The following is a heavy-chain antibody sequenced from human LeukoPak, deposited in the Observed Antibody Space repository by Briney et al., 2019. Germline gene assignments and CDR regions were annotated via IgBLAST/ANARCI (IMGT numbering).Heavy chain of an antibody. Sequence: ASMKVSCKASGYTFTSYDINWVRQATGQGLEWMGWISAYNGYTNYAQKLQGRVTITTDTSTSTAYMELRSLRSDDTAVYYCARAGWYELPRYAFDIWGQGTMVTVSS. V-gene: IGHV1-18*01. J-gene: IGHJ3*02. CDR1: GYTFTSYD. CDR3: ARAGWYELPRYAFDI. CDR2: ISAYNGYT. D-gene: IGHD6-19*01.